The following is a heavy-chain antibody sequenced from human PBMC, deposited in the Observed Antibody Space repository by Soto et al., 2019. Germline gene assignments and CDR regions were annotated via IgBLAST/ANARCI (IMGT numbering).Heavy chain of an antibody. D-gene: IGHD3-16*01. J-gene: IGHJ4*02. V-gene: IGHV3-7*05. Sequence: GGSLRLSCAASGFTFSDYWMNWVRQAPGKGLEWVASIKYDGAEKSYVDSVKGRFTISRDNPKNSVYLQMASLRAEDTAVYYWARDGVALALYFDKGGEETPVTSSS. CDR3: ARDGVALALYFDK. CDR1: GFTFSDYW. CDR2: IKYDGAEK.